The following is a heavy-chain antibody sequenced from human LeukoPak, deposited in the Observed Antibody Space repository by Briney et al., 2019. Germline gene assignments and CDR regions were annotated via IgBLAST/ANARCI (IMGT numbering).Heavy chain of an antibody. V-gene: IGHV3-30-3*01. Sequence: GGSLRLSCAASGFTFSSYAMHWVRQAPGKGLEWVAVISYDGSNKYYADSVKGRFTISRDNSKNTLYLQMNSLRAEDTAVYYCAKDLVDSGSYDYWGQGTLVTVSS. CDR3: AKDLVDSGSYDY. J-gene: IGHJ4*02. D-gene: IGHD1-26*01. CDR2: ISYDGSNK. CDR1: GFTFSSYA.